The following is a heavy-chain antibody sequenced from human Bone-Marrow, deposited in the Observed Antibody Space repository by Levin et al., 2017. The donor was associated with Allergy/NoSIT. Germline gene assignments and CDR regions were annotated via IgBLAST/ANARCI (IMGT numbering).Heavy chain of an antibody. CDR2: IKHDGSER. J-gene: IGHJ6*03. Sequence: PGGSLRLSCAGSGFTFSAHWMSWVRQAPGKGLEWLANIKHDGSERNYLDSVKGRFAISRDNAKNSLFLQMNNLRAEDTAVYYCARGLADPDEHYMGVWGKGTTVTVSS. V-gene: IGHV3-7*04. CDR3: ARGLADPDEHYMGV. D-gene: IGHD6-6*01. CDR1: GFTFSAHW.